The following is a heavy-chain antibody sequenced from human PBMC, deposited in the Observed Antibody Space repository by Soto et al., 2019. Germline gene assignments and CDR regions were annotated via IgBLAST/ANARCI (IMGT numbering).Heavy chain of an antibody. CDR3: ARSVAIPVAPDY. Sequence: QVQLVQSGAEVKKPGASVKVSCKASGYTFTSYAMHWVRQAPGQRLEWMGWINPGNGNTKYSQRFQGRVTITRDTSASTADMELSSLRSEDTAVYHCARSVAIPVAPDYWGQGTLVTVSS. D-gene: IGHD2-2*01. J-gene: IGHJ4*02. CDR1: GYTFTSYA. CDR2: INPGNGNT. V-gene: IGHV1-3*01.